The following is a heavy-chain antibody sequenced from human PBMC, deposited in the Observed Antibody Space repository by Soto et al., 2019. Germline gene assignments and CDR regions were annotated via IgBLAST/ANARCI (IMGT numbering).Heavy chain of an antibody. CDR3: ADLTWTGSYFP. D-gene: IGHD3-9*01. J-gene: IGHJ5*02. Sequence: EVQLVESGGDLVQPGGSLRLSCVGYGFTLSDHYMDWVRQAPGKGLEWVGRIRNEPKSYITDYAESVKGRFTISRDDSKHSLCLKMTSLTTEDTAIYYGADLTWTGSYFPWGQGTLVTVSS. CDR1: GFTLSDHY. V-gene: IGHV3-72*01. CDR2: IRNEPKSYIT.